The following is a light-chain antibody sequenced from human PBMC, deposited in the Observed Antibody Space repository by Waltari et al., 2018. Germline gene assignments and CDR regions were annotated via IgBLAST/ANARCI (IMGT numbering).Light chain of an antibody. CDR1: SSNTGAGYD. Sequence: QSVLTQPPSVSGAPGQRVTISCTGSSSNTGAGYDVHWYQQLPGTAPKLLIYGNSNRPSGVPYRFSGSKSGTSASLAITGLQAEDEADYYCQSYDSSLSGYVFGTGTKVTVL. CDR2: GNS. J-gene: IGLJ1*01. CDR3: QSYDSSLSGYV. V-gene: IGLV1-40*01.